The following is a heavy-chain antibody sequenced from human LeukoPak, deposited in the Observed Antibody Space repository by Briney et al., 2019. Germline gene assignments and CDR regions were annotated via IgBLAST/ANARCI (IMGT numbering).Heavy chain of an antibody. CDR1: GYSFTSYW. V-gene: IGHV5-51*01. CDR2: IYPGDSDT. Sequence: GESLKISCTGSGYSFTSYWIGWVRQMPGKGLEWMGIIYPGDSDTRYSPSFQGQVTISADKSISTAYLQWSSLKASDAATYYCARLGGTGYGGYYYYMDVWGKGTTVTVSS. J-gene: IGHJ6*03. CDR3: ARLGGTGYGGYYYYMDV. D-gene: IGHD5-12*01.